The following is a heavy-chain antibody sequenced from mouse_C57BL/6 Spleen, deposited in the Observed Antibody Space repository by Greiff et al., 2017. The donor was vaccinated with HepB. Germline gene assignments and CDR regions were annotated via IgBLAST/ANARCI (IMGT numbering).Heavy chain of an antibody. D-gene: IGHD2-3*01. J-gene: IGHJ2*01. Sequence: QVQLKESGAELAKPGASVKLSCKASGYTFTSYWMHWVKQRPGQGLEWIGYINPSSGYTKYNQKFKDKATLTAEKSSSTAYMQLSSLTYEDSAVYYCARSGSFYDGYSGDYWGQGTTLTVSS. CDR3: ARSGSFYDGYSGDY. V-gene: IGHV1-7*01. CDR1: GYTFTSYW. CDR2: INPSSGYT.